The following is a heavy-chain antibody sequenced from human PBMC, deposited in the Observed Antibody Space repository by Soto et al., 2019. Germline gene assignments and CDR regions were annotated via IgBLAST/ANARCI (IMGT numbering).Heavy chain of an antibody. CDR3: ARVQDYGDYRGGNYYFDY. CDR2: INPSCGST. Sequence: GASVKVSCKASGYTFTGYYMHWVRQAPGQGLKWMGIINPSCGSTSYAQKFQGRVTMTRDTSTSTVYMELSSLRSEDTAVYYCARVQDYGDYRGGNYYFDYWGQGTLVTVSS. J-gene: IGHJ4*02. V-gene: IGHV1-46*03. CDR1: GYTFTGYY. D-gene: IGHD4-17*01.